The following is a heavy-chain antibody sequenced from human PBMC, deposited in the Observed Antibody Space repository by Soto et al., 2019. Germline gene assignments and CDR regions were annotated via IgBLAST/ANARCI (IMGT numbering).Heavy chain of an antibody. D-gene: IGHD6-6*01. CDR1: GYTFTSYG. V-gene: IGHV1-69*13. CDR2: IIPIFGTA. Sequence: ASVKVSCKASGYTFTSYGISCVRQAPGQGLEWMGGIIPIFGTANYAQKFQGRVTITADESTSTAYMELSSLRSEDTAVYYCARVRQLVGYFYYYMDVWGKGTTVTVSS. CDR3: ARVRQLVGYFYYYMDV. J-gene: IGHJ6*03.